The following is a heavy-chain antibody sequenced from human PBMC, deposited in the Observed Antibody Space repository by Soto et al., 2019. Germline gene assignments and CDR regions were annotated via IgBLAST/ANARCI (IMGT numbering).Heavy chain of an antibody. V-gene: IGHV1-3*01. J-gene: IGHJ6*02. CDR1: GYTFTSYA. CDR2: INAGNGNT. CDR3: ARDGRMDV. Sequence: QVQLVQSGAEVKKPGASVKVSCKASGYTFTSYAMHWVRQAPGQRLEWMGWINAGNGNTKYPQKFQGRVTITRDTSASTAYMELSSLRCEDTAVYYCARDGRMDVWGQGTTVTVSS.